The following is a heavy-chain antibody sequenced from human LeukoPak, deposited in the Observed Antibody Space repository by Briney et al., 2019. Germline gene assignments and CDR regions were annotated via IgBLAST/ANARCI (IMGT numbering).Heavy chain of an antibody. CDR1: GFTFSSNS. CDR3: ARVDRADEGMGY. V-gene: IGHV3-21*01. CDR2: ISSTSSNT. Sequence: GGSLRLSCAASGFTFSSNSMNWVRQVPGKGLEWVSSISSTSSNTYYADSVKGRFTISRDNAKNSLYLQMSSLRVDDTAVYFCARVDRADEGMGYWGQGTLVTVSS. J-gene: IGHJ4*02. D-gene: IGHD3-22*01.